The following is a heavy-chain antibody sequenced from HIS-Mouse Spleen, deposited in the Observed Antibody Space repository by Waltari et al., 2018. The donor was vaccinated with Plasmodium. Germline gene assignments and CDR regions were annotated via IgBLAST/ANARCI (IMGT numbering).Heavy chain of an antibody. Sequence: QVQLVESGGGVVQPGRSLRLSCAASGFTFSSYGMHWVRQAPGKGLEWVAVIWYDGINKYYADSVKGRFTISRDNSKNTLYLQMNSLRAEDTAVYYCAKDEGDNWNFDYWGQGTLVTVSS. D-gene: IGHD1-20*01. CDR2: IWYDGINK. J-gene: IGHJ4*02. CDR3: AKDEGDNWNFDY. CDR1: GFTFSSYG. V-gene: IGHV3-33*06.